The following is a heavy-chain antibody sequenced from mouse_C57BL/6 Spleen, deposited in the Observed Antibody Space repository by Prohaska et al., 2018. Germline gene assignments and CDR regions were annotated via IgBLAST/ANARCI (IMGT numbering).Heavy chain of an antibody. J-gene: IGHJ2*01. CDR3: ARKDYYGSSYRFDY. Sequence: QVQLQQPGAELVRPGTSVKLSCKASGYTFTSYWMHWVKQRPGQGLEWIGVIDPSDSYTNDKQKFKGKATLTVDTSSSTAYMQLSSRTSEDSAVYYCARKDYYGSSYRFDYGGQGPTLTVSS. CDR2: IDPSDSYT. D-gene: IGHD1-1*01. CDR1: GYTFTSYW. V-gene: IGHV1-59*01.